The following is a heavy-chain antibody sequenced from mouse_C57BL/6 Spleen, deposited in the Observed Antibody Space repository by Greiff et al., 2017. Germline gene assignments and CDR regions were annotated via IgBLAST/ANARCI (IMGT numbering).Heavy chain of an antibody. CDR2: IDPSDSYT. J-gene: IGHJ1*03. D-gene: IGHD1-1*01. Sequence: QVQLQQPGAELVKPGASVKLSCKASGYTFTSYWMQWVKQRPGQGLEWIGEIDPSDSYTNYNQKFKGKATLTVDKSSITAYMQLSSLTSEDSAVYYCASPYGSYYWYFDVWGTGTTVTVSS. CDR3: ASPYGSYYWYFDV. V-gene: IGHV1-50*01. CDR1: GYTFTSYW.